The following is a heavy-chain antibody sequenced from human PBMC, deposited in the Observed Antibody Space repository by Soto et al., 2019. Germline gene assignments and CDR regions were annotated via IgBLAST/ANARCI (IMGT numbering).Heavy chain of an antibody. V-gene: IGHV3-23*01. CDR1: GFAFSSYF. D-gene: IGHD6-13*01. J-gene: IGHJ4*02. Sequence: PGGSMSLSRASAGFAFSSYFMNWVRPAPGKGLEWVSFISDSGVTTSYADSVKGRFTISRGNSKYTLFLQMNSLRAEDTAVYYCANISPYSNSDLVYWGQVTLVTVS. CDR2: ISDSGVTT. CDR3: ANISPYSNSDLVY.